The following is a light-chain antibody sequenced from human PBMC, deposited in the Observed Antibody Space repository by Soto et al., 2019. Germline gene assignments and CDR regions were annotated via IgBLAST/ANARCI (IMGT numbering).Light chain of an antibody. CDR3: AAWDVILNGWV. V-gene: IGLV1-44*01. Sequence: QPVLTQPPSVSGTPGQGVAISCSGSRSNIGTTTVNWFQQLPGTAPKVLIYGDDQRPSGAPDRFSGSKSGTSASLAISGLQSEDEADYYCAAWDVILNGWVFGGGTKLTVL. CDR1: RSNIGTTT. J-gene: IGLJ3*02. CDR2: GDD.